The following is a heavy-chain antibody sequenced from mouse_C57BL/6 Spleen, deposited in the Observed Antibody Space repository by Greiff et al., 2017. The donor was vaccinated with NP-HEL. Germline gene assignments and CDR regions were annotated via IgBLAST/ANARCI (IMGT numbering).Heavy chain of an antibody. CDR1: GYAFSSYW. CDR2: IYPGDGDT. V-gene: IGHV1-80*01. Sequence: VQLVESGAELVKPGASVKISCKASGYAFSSYWMNWVKQRPGKGLEWIGQIYPGDGDTNYNGKFKGKATLTADKSSSTAYMQLSSLTSEDSAVYFCARGGWFAYWGQGTLVTVSA. CDR3: ARGGWFAY. J-gene: IGHJ3*01.